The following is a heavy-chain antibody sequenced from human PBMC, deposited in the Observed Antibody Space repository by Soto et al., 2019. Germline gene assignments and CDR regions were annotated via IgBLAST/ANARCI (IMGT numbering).Heavy chain of an antibody. J-gene: IGHJ4*02. CDR3: ARDRYGDPLWGQDDFDY. CDR1: GVTFSSYA. D-gene: IGHD4-17*01. V-gene: IGHV3-23*01. CDR2: ISDSGNRT. Sequence: EAQLLESGGGLVQPGGSLRLSCAASGVTFSSYAMSWVRQAPGKGLEWVSTISDSGNRTDSAASVKGRLTSSRDNSDNTLYLHMNSLRADATAVYYCARDRYGDPLWGQDDFDYWGQGTLVTVSS.